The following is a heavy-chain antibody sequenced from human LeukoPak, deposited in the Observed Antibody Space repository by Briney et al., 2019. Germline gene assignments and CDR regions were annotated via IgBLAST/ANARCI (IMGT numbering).Heavy chain of an antibody. V-gene: IGHV4-34*01. D-gene: IGHD1-26*01. CDR1: GGSFSGYY. J-gene: IGHJ4*02. CDR2: INHSGST. CDR3: ARGSWELRVGFDY. Sequence: RPSETLSLTCAVYGGSFSGYYWSWIRQPPGKGLEWIGEINHSGSTNYNPSLKSRVTISVDTSKNQFSLKLNSVTAADTAVYYCARGSWELRVGFDYWGQGTLVTVSS.